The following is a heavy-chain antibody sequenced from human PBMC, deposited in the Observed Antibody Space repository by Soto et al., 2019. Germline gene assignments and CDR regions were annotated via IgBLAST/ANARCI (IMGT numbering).Heavy chain of an antibody. Sequence: GAPVKVSCTASGYTFTGYYMHWVRQAPGQGLEWMGWINPNSGGTNYAQKFQGWVTMTRDTSISTAYMELSRLRSDDTAVYYCARGDDFWSGNDAFDIWGQGTMVTVSS. CDR3: ARGDDFWSGNDAFDI. CDR1: GYTFTGYY. CDR2: INPNSGGT. D-gene: IGHD3-3*01. V-gene: IGHV1-2*04. J-gene: IGHJ3*02.